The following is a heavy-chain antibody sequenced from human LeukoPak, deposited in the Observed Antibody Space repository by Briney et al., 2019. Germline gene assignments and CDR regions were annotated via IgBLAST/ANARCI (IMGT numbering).Heavy chain of an antibody. CDR2: ISSSSSYI. CDR3: ARDRMLSGAFDY. CDR1: GFTFSSYS. D-gene: IGHD1-26*01. V-gene: IGHV3-21*01. J-gene: IGHJ4*02. Sequence: GGSLRLSCAASGFTFSSYSMNWVRQAPGKGLEWVSSISSSSSYIYYADSVKGRFTISRDNAKNSLYLQMNSLRAKDTAVYYCARDRMLSGAFDYWGQGTLVTVSS.